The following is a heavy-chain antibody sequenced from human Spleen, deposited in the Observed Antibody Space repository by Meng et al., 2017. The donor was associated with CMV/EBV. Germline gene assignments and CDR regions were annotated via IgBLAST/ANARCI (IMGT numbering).Heavy chain of an antibody. D-gene: IGHD3-16*01. CDR3: TRALPLGFDL. CDR2: INKSGGY. V-gene: IGHV4-34*01. Sequence: LTCTVSGGSFSASYWSWIRQSPGKGLEWIGEINKSGGYNYNPSLKSRVAISVTASRNQLSLRLNSVTVADAGVYYCTRALPLGFDLWGRGTLVTVSS. J-gene: IGHJ2*01. CDR1: GGSFSASY.